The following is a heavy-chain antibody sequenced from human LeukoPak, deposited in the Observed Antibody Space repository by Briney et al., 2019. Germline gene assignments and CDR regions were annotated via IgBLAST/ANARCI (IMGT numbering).Heavy chain of an antibody. CDR1: GFTFSSYG. V-gene: IGHV3-33*01. CDR2: IWYDGSNK. CDR3: ARDFYGDFSKFDY. D-gene: IGHD4-17*01. Sequence: PGGSLRLSCAASGFTFSSYGMHWVRQAPGKGLDWVAVIWYDGSNKYSADSVKGRFTISRDNSKSTLYLQMNSLRAEDTALYYCARDFYGDFSKFDYWGQGTLVTVYS. J-gene: IGHJ4*02.